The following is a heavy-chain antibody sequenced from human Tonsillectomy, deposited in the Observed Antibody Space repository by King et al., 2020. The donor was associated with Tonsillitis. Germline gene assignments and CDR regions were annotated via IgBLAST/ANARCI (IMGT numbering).Heavy chain of an antibody. V-gene: IGHV5-51*01. D-gene: IGHD6-13*01. CDR2: IYPRDSDT. Sequence: VQLVESGAEVKKPGESLKISCLGSGYTFTNYWIGWVRQMPGKGLEWMGSIYPRDSDTRYSLSFRGQVTISVDKSMNTAYLQWSSLKASDTAIYYCARQIAAADPLIDPWGQGTLVTVSS. CDR1: GYTFTNYW. CDR3: ARQIAAADPLIDP. J-gene: IGHJ5*02.